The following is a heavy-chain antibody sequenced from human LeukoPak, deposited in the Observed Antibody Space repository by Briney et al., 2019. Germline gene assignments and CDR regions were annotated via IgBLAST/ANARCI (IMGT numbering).Heavy chain of an antibody. J-gene: IGHJ3*01. CDR1: GFTFDDYA. CDR2: ISWNSGSI. CDR3: AKDEGGSLEAPYPALDF. V-gene: IGHV3-9*01. Sequence: GGSLRLSCAASGFTFDDYAMHWVRQAPGKGLEWVSGISWNSGSIGYADSVKGRFTISRDNAKNSLYLQMSSLRAEDTAIYYCAKDEGGSLEAPYPALDFWGQGTKVTVSS. D-gene: IGHD3-16*01.